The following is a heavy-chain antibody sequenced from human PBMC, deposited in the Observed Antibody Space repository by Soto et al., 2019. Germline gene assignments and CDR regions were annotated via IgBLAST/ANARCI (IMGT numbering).Heavy chain of an antibody. V-gene: IGHV3-23*01. CDR1: GFTFSTYA. CDR2: ISGGGGRT. D-gene: IGHD3-10*01. CDR3: ARAGDGVLLWFGEPRPQNYGMDV. J-gene: IGHJ6*02. Sequence: EVQMLESGGGLVQPGGSLRLSCAASGFTFSTYAMSWVRQAPGKGLEWVSSISGGGGRTYYADSVKGRFTISRDNAKNSLYLQMNSLRAEDTAVYYCARAGDGVLLWFGEPRPQNYGMDVWGQGTTVTVSS.